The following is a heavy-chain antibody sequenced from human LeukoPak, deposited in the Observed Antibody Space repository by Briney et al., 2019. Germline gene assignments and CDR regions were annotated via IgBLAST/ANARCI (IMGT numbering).Heavy chain of an antibody. CDR3: ARLGYYYDSLGHYDY. CDR1: GYTFTNYY. J-gene: IGHJ4*02. Sequence: ASVKVSCKASGYTFTNYYIHCVRQAPGQGLEWMGIINPTSGSTAYTQKFQGRVTMTRDTSTSTVYMELSSLRSDDTAVYYCARLGYYYDSLGHYDYWGQGTLVIVSS. V-gene: IGHV1-46*01. D-gene: IGHD3-22*01. CDR2: INPTSGST.